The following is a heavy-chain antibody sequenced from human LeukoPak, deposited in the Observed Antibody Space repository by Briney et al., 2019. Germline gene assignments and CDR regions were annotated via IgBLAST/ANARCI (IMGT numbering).Heavy chain of an antibody. V-gene: IGHV1-18*01. CDR2: ISPNNGNT. J-gene: IGHJ3*02. CDR1: GYTFDTSS. Sequence: GASVKVSCKAFGYTFDTSSISWVRPAPGQRVEWMGWISPNNGNTHYAQGVQGRVTMTTDTSRSTAYMELRSLRSDDTAVYYCTRVRNSNNWWGAFDIWGQGTMVTVSS. D-gene: IGHD1-1*01. CDR3: TRVRNSNNWWGAFDI.